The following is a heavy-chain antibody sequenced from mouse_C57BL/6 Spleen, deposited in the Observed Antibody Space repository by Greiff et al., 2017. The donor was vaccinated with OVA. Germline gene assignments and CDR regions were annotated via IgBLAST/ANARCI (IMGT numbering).Heavy chain of an antibody. CDR2: IDPSDSYT. D-gene: IGHD2-4*01. Sequence: QVQLKQPGAELVKPGASVKLSCKASGYTFTSYWMQWVKQRPGQGLEWIGEIDPSDSYTNYNQKFKGKATLTVDTSSSTAYMQLSSLTSEDSAVYYCARGLRPYWYFDVWGTGTTVTVSS. V-gene: IGHV1-50*01. CDR3: ARGLRPYWYFDV. J-gene: IGHJ1*03. CDR1: GYTFTSYW.